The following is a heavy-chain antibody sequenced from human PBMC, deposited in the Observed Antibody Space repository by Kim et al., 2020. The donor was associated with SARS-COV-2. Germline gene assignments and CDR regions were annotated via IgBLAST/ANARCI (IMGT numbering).Heavy chain of an antibody. Sequence: NPSLKSRVTISVETSKNQFSLKLSSVTAADTAVYYCARTNSVVRGVNFDYWGQGTLVTVSS. CDR3: ARTNSVVRGVNFDY. V-gene: IGHV4-4*09. J-gene: IGHJ4*02. D-gene: IGHD3-10*01.